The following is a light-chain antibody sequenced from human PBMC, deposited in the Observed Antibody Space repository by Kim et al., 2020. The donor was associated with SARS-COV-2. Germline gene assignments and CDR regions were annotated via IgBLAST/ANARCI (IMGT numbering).Light chain of an antibody. CDR2: AAS. Sequence: DIQMTQSPSSLSASVGDRVTITCRASQDISDSVAWYQQRPGRVPSLLIYAASTLLSGVPSRFSGGGSGTDFTLTISSLQPEDVATYYCQSYNGAPRFGPGTKVDIK. V-gene: IGKV1-27*01. CDR1: QDISDS. CDR3: QSYNGAPR. J-gene: IGKJ3*01.